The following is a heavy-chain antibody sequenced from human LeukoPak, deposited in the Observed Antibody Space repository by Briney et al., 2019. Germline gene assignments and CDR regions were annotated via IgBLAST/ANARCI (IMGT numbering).Heavy chain of an antibody. CDR3: ARDRRGGYSYGPDAFDI. D-gene: IGHD5-18*01. CDR1: GDSISSYY. Sequence: SETLSLTCTVSGDSISSYYWSWIRQPPGKGLEWIGYIHYSGRTNYNPSLKSRVTISVDTSKNQFSLKLSSVTAADTAVYYCARDRRGGYSYGPDAFDIWGQGTMVTVSS. CDR2: IHYSGRT. V-gene: IGHV4-59*01. J-gene: IGHJ3*02.